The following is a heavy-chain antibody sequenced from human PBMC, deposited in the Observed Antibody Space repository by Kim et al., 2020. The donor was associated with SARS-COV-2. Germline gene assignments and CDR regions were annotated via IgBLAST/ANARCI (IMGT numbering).Heavy chain of an antibody. V-gene: IGHV1-8*01. J-gene: IGHJ5*02. CDR2: MDPNSGNT. CDR1: GYTFTSYD. D-gene: IGHD1-26*01. CDR3: ARRISSYYLYNWLDP. Sequence: ASVKFSCKSSGYTFTSYDINWVRQATGQGLEWMGWMDPNSGNTGYAQKFQGRVTMTRDTSISTAYMELSSLKSEDTAVYYCARRISSYYLYNWLDPWGQGTLVTVSS.